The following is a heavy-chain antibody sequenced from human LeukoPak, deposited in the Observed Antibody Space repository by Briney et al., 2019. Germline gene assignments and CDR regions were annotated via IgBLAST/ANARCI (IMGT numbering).Heavy chain of an antibody. CDR2: IYSGGST. CDR3: ARVVARTATIFDY. V-gene: IGHV3-66*01. J-gene: IGHJ4*02. Sequence: GGSLRLSCAASGFTVSSNYMSWVRQAPGKGLEWVSVIYSGGSTYYADSVKGRFTISRDNSKNTLYLQMNSLRAEDTAVYYCARVVARTATIFDYWGQGTLVTVFS. CDR1: GFTVSSNY. D-gene: IGHD5-12*01.